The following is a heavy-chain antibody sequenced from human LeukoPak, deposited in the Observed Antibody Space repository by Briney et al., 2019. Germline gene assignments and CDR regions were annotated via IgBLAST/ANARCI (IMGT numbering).Heavy chain of an antibody. J-gene: IGHJ6*03. D-gene: IGHD3-10*01. CDR2: IKQDGSEK. Sequence: WGSLRLSCAASGLTFSSYWMSWVRQAPGKGLEWVANIKQDGSEKYYVDSVKGRFTISRDNAKNSLYLQMNSLRAEDTAVYYCARDQGSGINYYYYYMDVWGKGTTVTVSS. V-gene: IGHV3-7*01. CDR3: ARDQGSGINYYYYYMDV. CDR1: GLTFSSYW.